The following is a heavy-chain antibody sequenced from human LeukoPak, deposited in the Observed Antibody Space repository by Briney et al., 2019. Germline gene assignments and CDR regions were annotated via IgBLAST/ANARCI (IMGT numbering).Heavy chain of an antibody. CDR2: ITWNSATI. J-gene: IGHJ4*02. D-gene: IGHD3-10*01. V-gene: IGHV3-9*01. Sequence: PGGSLRLSCADSGFAFDDYAMHWVRQAPGKGLESVSGITWNSATIAYADSVKGRFTISRDNAKNSLYLQINSLRPEDTAFYYCAGNSQWFGEFRNWGQGTLVTVSS. CDR1: GFAFDDYA. CDR3: AGNSQWFGEFRN.